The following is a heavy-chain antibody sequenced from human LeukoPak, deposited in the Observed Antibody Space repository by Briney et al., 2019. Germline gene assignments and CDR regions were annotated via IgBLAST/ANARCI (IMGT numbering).Heavy chain of an antibody. J-gene: IGHJ4*02. D-gene: IGHD6-19*01. CDR1: GFTFDDYA. CDR2: ISWNSGSI. V-gene: IGHV3-9*01. CDR3: AKDLSHYSSGSLGGFDY. Sequence: GGSLRLSCAASGFTFDDYAMHWVRQAPGKGLEWVSGISWNSGSIGYADSVKGRFTISRDNAKNSLYLQMNSLRAEDTALYYCAKDLSHYSSGSLGGFDYWGQGTLVTVSS.